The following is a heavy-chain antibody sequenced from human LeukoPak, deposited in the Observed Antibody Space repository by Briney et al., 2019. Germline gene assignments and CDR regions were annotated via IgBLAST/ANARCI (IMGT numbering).Heavy chain of an antibody. CDR3: AKDPGYDFWSAYYTDY. D-gene: IGHD3-3*01. CDR2: ARYDGNNK. CDR1: GFTFSRYG. V-gene: IGHV3-30*02. Sequence: GGSLRLSCVASGFTFSRYGMHWVRQAPGKGLEWVAFARYDGNNKYYVDSVKGRFTISRDNSKNTLYLQMSSLRPEDTAVYYCAKDPGYDFWSAYYTDYWGQGTLVTVSS. J-gene: IGHJ4*02.